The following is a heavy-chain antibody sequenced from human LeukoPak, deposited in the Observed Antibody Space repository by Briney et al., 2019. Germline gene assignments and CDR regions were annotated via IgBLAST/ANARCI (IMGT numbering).Heavy chain of an antibody. V-gene: IGHV4-34*01. CDR2: INHSGST. CDR3: ARAFRTTPHYYYYYYMDV. CDR1: GGSFSGYY. D-gene: IGHD1-7*01. J-gene: IGHJ6*03. Sequence: PSETLSLTCAVYGGSFSGYYWSWIRHPPGNGLEWIGEINHSGSTNYNPSLKSRVTISVDTSKNQFSLKLSSVTAADTAVYYCARAFRTTPHYYYYYYMDVWGKGTRSPSP.